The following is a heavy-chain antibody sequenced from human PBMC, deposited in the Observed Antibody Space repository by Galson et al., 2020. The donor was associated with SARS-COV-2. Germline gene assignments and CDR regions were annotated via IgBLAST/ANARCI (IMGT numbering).Heavy chain of an antibody. CDR1: GGTFSSYA. V-gene: IGHV1-69*13. D-gene: IGHD3-9*01. J-gene: IGHJ6*02. CDR3: ARVFYDISGPYYYYGMDV. Sequence: SVKVSCKASGGTFSSYAISWVRQAPGQGLEWIGGIIPIFGTANYAQKFQGRVTITADESTSTAYMELSSLRSEDTAVYYCARVFYDISGPYYYYGMDVWGQGTTVTVSS. CDR2: IIPIFGTA.